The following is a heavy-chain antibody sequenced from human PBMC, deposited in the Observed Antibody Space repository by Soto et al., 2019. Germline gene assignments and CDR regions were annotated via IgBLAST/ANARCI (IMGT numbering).Heavy chain of an antibody. CDR1: GGSISSYY. Sequence: QVQLQESGPGLVKPSETLSLTCTVSGGSISSYYWSWIRQPPGKGLEWIGYIYYSGSTNYNPSLKSRVTISVYTSKNQFSLKLRSVTAADTAVYYCARTYGGYYDYWGQGTLVTVSS. D-gene: IGHD2-8*01. V-gene: IGHV4-59*01. CDR2: IYYSGST. CDR3: ARTYGGYYDY. J-gene: IGHJ4*02.